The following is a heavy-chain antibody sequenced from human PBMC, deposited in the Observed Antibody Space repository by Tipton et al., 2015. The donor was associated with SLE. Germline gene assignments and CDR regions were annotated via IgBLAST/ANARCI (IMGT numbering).Heavy chain of an antibody. D-gene: IGHD6-13*01. CDR2: IRYDGSDK. CDR1: GFTFSSYG. V-gene: IGHV3-30*02. CDR3: AKDLQQLDPGDAFDM. J-gene: IGHJ3*02. Sequence: GSLRLSCAASGFTFSSYGMHWVRQAPGKGLEWVAFIRYDGSDKYYADSVKGRFTISRDNSKNTLYLQMNSLRTEDTAVYYCAKDLQQLDPGDAFDMWGQGTMVTVSS.